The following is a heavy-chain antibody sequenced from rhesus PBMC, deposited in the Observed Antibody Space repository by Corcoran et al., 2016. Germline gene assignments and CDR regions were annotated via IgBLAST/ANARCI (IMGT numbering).Heavy chain of an antibody. CDR1: GFTFSSYG. J-gene: IGHJ6*01. V-gene: IGHV3S25*01. CDR3: AKEMGYGYVYNGLDS. Sequence: EVQLVESGGGLVQPGGSLRLSCAASGFTFSSYGMYWVRQAPGKGLEWISAINSGGGSTYYADSVKGRFTISRDNSKNTLSLQMNSLRAEDTAVYYCAKEMGYGYVYNGLDSWGQGVVVTVSS. D-gene: IGHD5-36*01. CDR2: INSGGGST.